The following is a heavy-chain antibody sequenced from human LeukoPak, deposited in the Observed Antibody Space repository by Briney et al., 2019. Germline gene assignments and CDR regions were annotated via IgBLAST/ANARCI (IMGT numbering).Heavy chain of an antibody. CDR2: ISSSSSYI. CDR1: GFTFSSYS. V-gene: IGHV3-21*01. D-gene: IGHD3-9*01. J-gene: IGHJ4*02. CDR3: ARATTYDILTGYFDY. Sequence: AGGSLRLSCAASGFTFSSYSMNWVRQAPGKGLGWVSSISSSSSYIYYAESVKGRFTMSRDNAKNSLYLQMNSLRAEDTAVYYCARATTYDILTGYFDYWGQGTLVTVSS.